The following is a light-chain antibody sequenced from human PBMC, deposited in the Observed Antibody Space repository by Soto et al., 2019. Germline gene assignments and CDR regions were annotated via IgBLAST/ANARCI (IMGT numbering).Light chain of an antibody. V-gene: IGLV2-23*01. CDR3: CSHAGVGV. J-gene: IGLJ2*01. Sequence: QSALTQPASVSGSPGQSITISCTGTSSDVGSYNLVSWYQQHPGKAPKLMIYEGSKRPSGVSNRFSGSKSGNTASLTISGLQAEDEADYYCCSHAGVGVFGGGTKLTVL. CDR1: SSDVGSYNL. CDR2: EGS.